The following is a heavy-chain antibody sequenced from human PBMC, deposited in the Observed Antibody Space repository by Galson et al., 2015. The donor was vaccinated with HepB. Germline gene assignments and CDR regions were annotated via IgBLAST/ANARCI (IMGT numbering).Heavy chain of an antibody. Sequence: SLRLSCAASGFTFDDYAMHWVRQAPGKGLEWISGISWNSGSIGYADSVKGRFTISRDNAKNSLYLQMNSLRAEDTALYYCAKDQRSSTSYCSGGSCQTFDYWGQGTLVTVSS. D-gene: IGHD2-15*01. V-gene: IGHV3-9*01. CDR2: ISWNSGSI. CDR1: GFTFDDYA. CDR3: AKDQRSSTSYCSGGSCQTFDY. J-gene: IGHJ4*02.